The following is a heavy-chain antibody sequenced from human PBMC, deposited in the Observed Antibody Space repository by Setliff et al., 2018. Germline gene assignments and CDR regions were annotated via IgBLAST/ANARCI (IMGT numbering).Heavy chain of an antibody. CDR3: AREGGYCSGGSCYSYYYYMDV. V-gene: IGHV1-18*01. J-gene: IGHJ6*03. CDR1: GYTFTSYG. Sequence: ASVKVSCKASGYTFTSYGISWVRQAPGQGLEWMGWISAYNGNTNYAQKLQGRVTMTTDTSTSTAYMELRSLRSDDTAVYYCAREGGYCSGGSCYSYYYYMDVWGKGTTVTVSS. CDR2: ISAYNGNT. D-gene: IGHD2-15*01.